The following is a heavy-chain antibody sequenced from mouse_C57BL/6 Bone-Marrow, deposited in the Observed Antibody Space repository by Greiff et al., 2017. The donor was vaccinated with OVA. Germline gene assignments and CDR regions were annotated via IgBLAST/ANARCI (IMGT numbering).Heavy chain of an antibody. CDR1: GYTFTSYW. D-gene: IGHD1-2*01. Sequence: VQLQQPGAELVRPGSSVKLSCKASGYTFTSYWMHWVKQRPIQGLEWIGNIDPSDSETHYNQKFKDKATLTVDKSSSTAYMQLSSLTSEDSAVYDCARWYGILRPGFDYGGQGTTLTVSS. J-gene: IGHJ2*01. V-gene: IGHV1-52*01. CDR3: ARWYGILRPGFDY. CDR2: IDPSDSET.